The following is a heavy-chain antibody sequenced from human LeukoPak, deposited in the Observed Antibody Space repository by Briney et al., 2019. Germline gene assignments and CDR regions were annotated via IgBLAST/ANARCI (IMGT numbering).Heavy chain of an antibody. CDR2: INHSGST. Sequence: SETLSLTCAVYGGSFSGYYWSWIRQPPGKGLEWIGEINHSGSTNYNPSLKSRVTISVDTSKNQLSLKLSSVTAADTAVYYCARGIRAAVPGDYDYWGQGTLVTVSS. CDR1: GGSFSGYY. J-gene: IGHJ4*02. V-gene: IGHV4-34*01. CDR3: ARGIRAAVPGDYDY. D-gene: IGHD3-10*01.